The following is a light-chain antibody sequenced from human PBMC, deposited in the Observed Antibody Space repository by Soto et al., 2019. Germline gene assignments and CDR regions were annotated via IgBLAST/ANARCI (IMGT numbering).Light chain of an antibody. CDR2: DVS. Sequence: QSALTQPASVSGSPGQSITISCTGTSSDVGDYDYVSWYQQHPGKAPKLMIYDVSNRPSGVSNRFSGSKSGNSPSLTISGLQAEDEADYYCNSYTSSSTLVFGGGTKLTVL. CDR3: NSYTSSSTLV. V-gene: IGLV2-14*01. J-gene: IGLJ2*01. CDR1: SSDVGDYDY.